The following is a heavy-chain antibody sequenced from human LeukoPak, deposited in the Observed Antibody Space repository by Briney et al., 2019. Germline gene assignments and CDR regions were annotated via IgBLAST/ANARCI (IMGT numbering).Heavy chain of an antibody. CDR3: ARAGQFIAARPITFDY. D-gene: IGHD6-6*01. V-gene: IGHV4-39*07. Sequence: PSETLSLTCSVSGGSISSSSYYWGWIRQPPGKGLEWIGSIYYSRNTYYNPSLKSRVTISVDTSKNQFSLKLSSVTAADTAVYYCARAGQFIAARPITFDYWGQGALVTVSS. CDR1: GGSISSSSYY. J-gene: IGHJ4*02. CDR2: IYYSRNT.